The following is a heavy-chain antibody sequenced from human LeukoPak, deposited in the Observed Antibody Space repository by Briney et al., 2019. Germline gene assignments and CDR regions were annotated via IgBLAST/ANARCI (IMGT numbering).Heavy chain of an antibody. J-gene: IGHJ4*02. CDR2: IIPIFGTA. Sequence: ASVKVSCKASGGTFSSYAISWVRQAPGQGLEWMGGIIPIFGTANYAQKFQGRVTITADESTSTAYMELSSLRSEDTAVYYCARGLRGPLPIDYWGQGTLVTVSS. V-gene: IGHV1-69*13. D-gene: IGHD3-10*01. CDR3: ARGLRGPLPIDY. CDR1: GGTFSSYA.